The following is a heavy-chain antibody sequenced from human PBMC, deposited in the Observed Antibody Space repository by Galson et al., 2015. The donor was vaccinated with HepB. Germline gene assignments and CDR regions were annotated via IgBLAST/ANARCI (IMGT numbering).Heavy chain of an antibody. CDR1: GNSFIDYY. J-gene: IGHJ5*02. CDR2: VDPQDGET. V-gene: IGHV1-69-2*01. Sequence: VKVSCKVFGNSFIDYYIHWVQQTPGKGLEWMGFVDPQDGETLYAEKFQGRVTITADTSTDTAYMELSRLRDEDTAVYYCATDVGGSTEFDPWGQGTLVTVPS. CDR3: ATDVGGSTEFDP. D-gene: IGHD4-23*01.